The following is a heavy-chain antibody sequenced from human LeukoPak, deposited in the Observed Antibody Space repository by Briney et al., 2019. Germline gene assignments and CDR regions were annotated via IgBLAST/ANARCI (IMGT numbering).Heavy chain of an antibody. J-gene: IGHJ4*02. CDR2: IGGSGGST. Sequence: PGGSLRLSCAASGFTFSSHAMGWVRQAPGEGLGWVSAIGGSGGSTYYADSVKGRFTIFRDNSKNTLYLQMNSLRAEDTALYYCARDPGVVAFHYFDYWGQGTLVTVSS. V-gene: IGHV3-23*01. D-gene: IGHD3-3*01. CDR3: ARDPGVVAFHYFDY. CDR1: GFTFSSHA.